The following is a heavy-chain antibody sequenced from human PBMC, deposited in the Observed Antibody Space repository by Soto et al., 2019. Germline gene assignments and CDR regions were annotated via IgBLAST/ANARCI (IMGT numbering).Heavy chain of an antibody. Sequence: ASVKVSCKASGGTFSSYTISLVRQAPGQGLEWMGIINPSGGSTSYAQKFQGRVTMTRDTSTSTVYMELSSLRSEDTAVYYCALNGGNSINLFRYWGQGTLVTVSS. J-gene: IGHJ4*02. CDR3: ALNGGNSINLFRY. V-gene: IGHV1-46*01. CDR1: GGTFSSYT. CDR2: INPSGGST. D-gene: IGHD2-21*02.